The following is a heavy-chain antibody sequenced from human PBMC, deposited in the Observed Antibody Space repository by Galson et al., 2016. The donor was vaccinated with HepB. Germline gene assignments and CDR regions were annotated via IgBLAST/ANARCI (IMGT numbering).Heavy chain of an antibody. D-gene: IGHD1-20*01. J-gene: IGHJ4*02. CDR1: GFTFGDYY. Sequence: SLRLSCAASGFTFGDYYMSWIRQAPGKGLEWISYINGRSTYKNYANSVKGRFTISRDNAKSSLYLQMNYLRAEDTATYYCATLTGNYFDYWGQGTLVTVSS. CDR3: ATLTGNYFDY. V-gene: IGHV3-11*03. CDR2: INGRSTYK.